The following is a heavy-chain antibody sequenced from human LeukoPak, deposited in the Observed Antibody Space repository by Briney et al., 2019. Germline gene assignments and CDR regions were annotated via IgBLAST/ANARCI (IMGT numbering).Heavy chain of an antibody. Sequence: GGSLRLSCAASGFTFSSYWMHWVRQAPGKGLVWVSRINSDGSSTSYADSVKGRFTISRDNAKNTLYLQTNSLRAEDTAVYYCAVAGSSDYYFDYWGQGTLVTVSS. J-gene: IGHJ4*02. CDR1: GFTFSSYW. D-gene: IGHD6-19*01. CDR3: AVAGSSDYYFDY. CDR2: INSDGSST. V-gene: IGHV3-74*01.